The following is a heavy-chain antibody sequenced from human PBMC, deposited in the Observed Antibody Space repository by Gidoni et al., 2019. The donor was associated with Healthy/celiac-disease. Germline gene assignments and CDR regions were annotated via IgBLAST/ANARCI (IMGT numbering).Heavy chain of an antibody. D-gene: IGHD2-2*01. Sequence: QVQLQESGPGLVKPSQTLSLTCTVSGGSISSGGYYWSWIRQHPGKGLEWIGYIYYSGSTYYNPSLKSRVTISVDTSKNQFSLKLSSVTAADTAVYYCARRCSSTSCRFPDAFDIWGQGTMVTVSS. CDR3: ARRCSSTSCRFPDAFDI. J-gene: IGHJ3*02. V-gene: IGHV4-31*03. CDR2: IYYSGST. CDR1: GGSISSGGYY.